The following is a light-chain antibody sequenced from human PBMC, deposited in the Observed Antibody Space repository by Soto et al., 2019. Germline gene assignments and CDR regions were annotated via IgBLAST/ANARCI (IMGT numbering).Light chain of an antibody. Sequence: EMEVTQSALSLSVTPGEPATISCRSIQLDGHKNADWYVQKPGRSTQLLSYLASFRASGVPDRLSGSGSGTDFTLKISRVEAEDVGVYYCMQVLQTLPEITFGPGNKVDIK. V-gene: IGKV2-28*01. J-gene: IGKJ3*01. CDR1: QLDGHKN. CDR2: LAS. CDR3: MQVLQTLPEIT.